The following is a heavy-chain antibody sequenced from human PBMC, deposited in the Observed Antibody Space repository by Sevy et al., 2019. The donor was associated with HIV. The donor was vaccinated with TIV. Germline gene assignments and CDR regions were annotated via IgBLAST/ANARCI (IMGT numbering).Heavy chain of an antibody. Sequence: SETLSLTCSVSGGTIVSSGHYRGWIRQTPGKGLEWIGSIYYNGHTYYSPSLKSRLTISIDTSKNQFSLNLSSVTAADTAIYFCAREAGGYDYDYGMDVWGQGTTVTVSS. J-gene: IGHJ6*02. CDR2: IYYNGHT. D-gene: IGHD5-12*01. CDR1: GGTIVSSGHY. CDR3: AREAGGYDYDYGMDV. V-gene: IGHV4-39*02.